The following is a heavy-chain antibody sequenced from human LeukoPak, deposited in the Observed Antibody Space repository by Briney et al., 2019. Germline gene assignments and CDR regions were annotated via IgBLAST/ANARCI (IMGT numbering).Heavy chain of an antibody. CDR1: GGSISSYY. J-gene: IGHJ3*02. CDR3: ARDPVGAFDI. CDR2: IYYSGST. D-gene: IGHD1-26*01. V-gene: IGHV4-59*01. Sequence: SETLSPTCTVSGGSISSYYWSWIRQPPGKGLEWIGYIYYSGSTNYNPSLKSRVTISVDTSKNQFSLKLSSVTAADTAVYYCARDPVGAFDIWGQGTMVTVSS.